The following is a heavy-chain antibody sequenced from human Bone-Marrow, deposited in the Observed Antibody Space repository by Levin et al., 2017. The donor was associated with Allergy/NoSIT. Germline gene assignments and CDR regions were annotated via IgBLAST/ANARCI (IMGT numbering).Heavy chain of an antibody. V-gene: IGHV3-23*01. CDR3: AKDRAAHGVGATLDN. Sequence: PGGSLRLSCPASGFTFSNYDMAWVRQAPGKGLDWVSSISHRGGATYYADSVKGRFTISRDNSKNTLYLQMDSLTADDTAIYYCAKDRAAHGVGATLDNWGQGTLVTVSS. J-gene: IGHJ4*02. D-gene: IGHD1-26*01. CDR2: ISHRGGAT. CDR1: GFTFSNYD.